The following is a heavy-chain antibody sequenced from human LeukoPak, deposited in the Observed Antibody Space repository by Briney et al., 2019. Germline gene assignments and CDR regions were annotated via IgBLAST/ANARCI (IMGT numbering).Heavy chain of an antibody. CDR1: GFTFSSYC. CDR2: ISGTGGST. CDR3: ATRAPTYYLDY. Sequence: GSLRLFCAASGFTFSSYCLRWVRPAPGEGLGWVSTISGTGGSTYYADSVKGRFTISRDNSESALYLQMNSLRAEDTALYYCATRAPTYYLDYWGQGTLVTVSS. J-gene: IGHJ4*02. V-gene: IGHV3-23*01.